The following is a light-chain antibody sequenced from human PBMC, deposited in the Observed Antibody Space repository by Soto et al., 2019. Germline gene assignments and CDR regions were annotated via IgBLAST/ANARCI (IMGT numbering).Light chain of an antibody. CDR1: HGIGDT. V-gene: IGKV3-15*01. CDR2: DTS. CDR3: QRYNNWPLT. Sequence: EVVMTXXXXTRAGYPGEGATLSCRASHGIGDTVAWSQHKPGHTPRLLIYDTSTRATGVPARFSGSRSGTEFTLTINSLQSEDVAVYYCQRYNNWPLTFGGGTKVDIK. J-gene: IGKJ4*01.